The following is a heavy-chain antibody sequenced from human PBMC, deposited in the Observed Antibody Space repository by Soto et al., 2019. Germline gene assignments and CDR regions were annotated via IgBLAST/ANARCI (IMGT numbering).Heavy chain of an antibody. CDR3: ATDPKTTVVTGWFDP. J-gene: IGHJ5*02. D-gene: IGHD4-17*01. Sequence: GASVKVSCKVSGYTLTELSMHWVRQAPGKGLEWMGGFDPEDGETIYAQKFQGRVTMTEDTSTDTAYMELSSLRSEDTAVYYCATDPKTTVVTGWFDPWGQGTLVTVSS. CDR2: FDPEDGET. CDR1: GYTLTELS. V-gene: IGHV1-24*01.